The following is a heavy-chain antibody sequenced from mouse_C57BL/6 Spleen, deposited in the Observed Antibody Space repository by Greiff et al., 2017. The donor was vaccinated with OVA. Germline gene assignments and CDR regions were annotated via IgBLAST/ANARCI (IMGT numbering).Heavy chain of an antibody. CDR1: GYTFTDYY. CDR2: INPNNGGT. Sequence: EVQLQQSGPELVKPGASVKISCKASGYTFTDYYMNWVKQSHGKSLEWIGDINPNNGGTSYNQKFKGKATLTVDKSSSTAYMELRSLTSEDSAVYYCARGDSSGLAWFAYWGQGTLVTVSA. V-gene: IGHV1-26*01. J-gene: IGHJ3*01. CDR3: ARGDSSGLAWFAY. D-gene: IGHD3-2*02.